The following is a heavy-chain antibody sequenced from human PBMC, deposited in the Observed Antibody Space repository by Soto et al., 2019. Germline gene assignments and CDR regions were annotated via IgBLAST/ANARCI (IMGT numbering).Heavy chain of an antibody. CDR1: GYTFTNYW. Sequence: GESLKISCEASGYTFTNYWIGWVRQMPGKGLEWMGVIYPRDSDKRYSPSFQDQVTMSVDKCIGTAYLQWSSLNASDTAMYYWVSTSGKVGSSLGSRSFEYWGQGTLVAVSS. D-gene: IGHD3-3*02. J-gene: IGHJ4*01. V-gene: IGHV5-51*01. CDR3: VSTSGKVGSSLGSRSFEY. CDR2: IYPRDSDK.